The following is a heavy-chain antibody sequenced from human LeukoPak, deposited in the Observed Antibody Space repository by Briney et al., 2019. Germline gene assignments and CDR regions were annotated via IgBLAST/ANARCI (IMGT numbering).Heavy chain of an antibody. D-gene: IGHD5-18*01. J-gene: IGHJ3*02. V-gene: IGHV1-2*02. Sequence: GASVKVSSKDSGYTLTVYYMHWVRQAPGQGGELMGWINPNSGGTNYAQKFQGRVTMTRDTSIRTAYMELSRLTSDDTAVYYCARDGYAGAFDIWGQGTMVTVSS. CDR3: ARDGYAGAFDI. CDR1: GYTLTVYY. CDR2: INPNSGGT.